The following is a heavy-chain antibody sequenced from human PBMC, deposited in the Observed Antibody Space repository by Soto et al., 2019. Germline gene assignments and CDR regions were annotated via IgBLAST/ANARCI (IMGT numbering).Heavy chain of an antibody. D-gene: IGHD3-22*01. CDR3: ARGGVDYYDSSGYYFSPYYFDY. CDR1: GFSFSSNW. Sequence: PGGSLRLSCAASGFSFSSNWMHWVRQAPGKGLVWVSRINSDGSNTAYADSVKGRFTISRDNAKNTLFLQMNSLRAADTAVYYCARGGVDYYDSSGYYFSPYYFDYWGQGTLVTVSS. CDR2: INSDGSNT. J-gene: IGHJ4*02. V-gene: IGHV3-74*01.